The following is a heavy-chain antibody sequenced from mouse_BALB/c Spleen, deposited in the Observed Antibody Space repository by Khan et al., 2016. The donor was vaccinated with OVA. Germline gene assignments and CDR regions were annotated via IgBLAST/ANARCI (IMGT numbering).Heavy chain of an antibody. CDR3: ARGNYYGSSSGFGY. J-gene: IGHJ3*01. Sequence: VQLQESGAELMKPGASVKISCKATGYTFSSYWIEWVKQRPGHGLEWIGEILPGSGGNNYNEKFRGKATFTTDKSSNTAYMQLSNLTSDGSSVYYCARGNYYGSSSGFGYWGQGTLVTVSA. CDR2: ILPGSGGN. D-gene: IGHD1-1*01. CDR1: GYTFSSYW. V-gene: IGHV1-9*01.